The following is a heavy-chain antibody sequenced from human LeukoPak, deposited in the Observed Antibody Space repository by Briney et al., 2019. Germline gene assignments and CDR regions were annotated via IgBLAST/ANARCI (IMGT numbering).Heavy chain of an antibody. CDR1: GYRFSNYW. J-gene: IGHJ4*02. D-gene: IGHD6-6*01. V-gene: IGHV5-51*01. Sequence: GESLKISCKVSGYRFSNYWIGWVRQMPGKGLEWMGIIYPGDSDTRYSPSFQGQVTISADKSISTAYLQWSSLKASDTAIYYCARRSSPAEYFDYWGQGALVTVSS. CDR3: ARRSSPAEYFDY. CDR2: IYPGDSDT.